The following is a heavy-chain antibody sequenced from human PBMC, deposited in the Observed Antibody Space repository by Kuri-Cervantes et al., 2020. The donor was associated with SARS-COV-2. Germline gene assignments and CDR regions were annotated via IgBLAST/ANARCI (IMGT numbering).Heavy chain of an antibody. CDR2: INPSGGST. CDR3: ARDYYYDSSGYYYRFDY. J-gene: IGHJ4*02. V-gene: IGHV1-46*01. CDR1: GYTFTSYY. D-gene: IGHD3-22*01. Sequence: ASVKVSCKASGYTFTSYYMHWVRQAPGQGLEWMGIINPSGGSTSYAQKFQGRVTMTRDTSTSTVYMELSSLRSEDTAVYYCARDYYYDSSGYYYRFDYWGQGTLVTVSS.